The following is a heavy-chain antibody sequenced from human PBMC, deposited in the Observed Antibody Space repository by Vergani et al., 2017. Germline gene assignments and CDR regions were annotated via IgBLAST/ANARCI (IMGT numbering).Heavy chain of an antibody. D-gene: IGHD3-10*01. V-gene: IGHV4-61*02. CDR1: GSSISSGSYY. CDR2: IYTSGST. CDR3: ARDLGRGSGSYPFDP. Sequence: QVQLQESGPGLVKPSQTLSLTCTVSGSSISSGSYYWSWIRQPAGKGLEWIGRIYTSGSTNYNPSLKSRVTMSVDTSKNQFSLKLSSVTAADTAVYYCARDLGRGSGSYPFDPWGQGTLVTVSS. J-gene: IGHJ5*02.